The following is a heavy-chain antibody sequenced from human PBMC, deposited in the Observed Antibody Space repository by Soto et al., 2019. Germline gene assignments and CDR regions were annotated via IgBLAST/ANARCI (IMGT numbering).Heavy chain of an antibody. CDR1: GGSISNHY. Sequence: PSETLSLTCTVSGGSISNHYCSWFRQPPGKGLEWIGYIYHSGSTSYNPSLKSRVTMSVDSSKNQFSLMLNSVTATDTAIYYCARQGFGELHGLVDGWGKGTTVTVSS. CDR2: IYHSGST. D-gene: IGHD3-10*01. CDR3: ARQGFGELHGLVDG. V-gene: IGHV4-59*08. J-gene: IGHJ6*04.